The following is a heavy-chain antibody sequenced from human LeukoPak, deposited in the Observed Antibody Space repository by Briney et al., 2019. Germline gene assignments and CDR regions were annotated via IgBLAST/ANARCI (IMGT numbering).Heavy chain of an antibody. D-gene: IGHD3-22*01. J-gene: IGHJ4*02. V-gene: IGHV4-4*07. CDR1: GGSISSYY. CDR3: ARAAISMIHWYFDS. Sequence: SETLSLTCTVSGGSISSYYWSWIRQPPGKGLEWIGRIYSSGDTIYNPSLKSRVTMSVDTSKNQFSLKLSSVTAADTAVYYCARAAISMIHWYFDSWGQGTLVTVSS. CDR2: IYSSGDT.